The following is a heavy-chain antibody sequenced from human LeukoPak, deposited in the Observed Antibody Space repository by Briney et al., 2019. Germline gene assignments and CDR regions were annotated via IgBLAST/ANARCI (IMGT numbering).Heavy chain of an antibody. Sequence: ASVKVSCKASGYTFTGYYMHWVRQAPGQGLEWMGWINPNSGGTNYAQKFQGWVTMTRDTSISTAYMELSRLRSDDTAVYYCARSSGNSRYYGMDVWGQGTTVTVSS. V-gene: IGHV1-2*04. CDR3: ARSSGNSRYYGMDV. J-gene: IGHJ6*02. D-gene: IGHD3-10*01. CDR1: GYTFTGYY. CDR2: INPNSGGT.